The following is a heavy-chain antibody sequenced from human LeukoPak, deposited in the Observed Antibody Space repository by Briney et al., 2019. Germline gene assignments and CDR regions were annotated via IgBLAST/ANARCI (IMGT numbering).Heavy chain of an antibody. CDR2: IIPIFGTA. CDR1: GGTFSSYA. J-gene: IGHJ4*02. V-gene: IGHV1-69*13. CDR3: ARGGYDSSGYLYYFDY. D-gene: IGHD3-22*01. Sequence: SVKVSCKASGGTFSSYAISWVRQAPGQGLEWMGGIIPIFGTANYAQKFQGRVTITADESTSTAYMELSSLRSEDTAVYYCARGGYDSSGYLYYFDYWGQGTLVTVSS.